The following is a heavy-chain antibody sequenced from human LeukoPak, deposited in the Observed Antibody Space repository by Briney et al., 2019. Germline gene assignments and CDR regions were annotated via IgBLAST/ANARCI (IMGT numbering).Heavy chain of an antibody. D-gene: IGHD6-13*01. J-gene: IGHJ5*02. CDR1: GFTFSSYS. V-gene: IGHV3-48*02. CDR3: ASAGYSNNWYIPS. Sequence: GGSLRLSCAASGFTFSSYSMNWVRQAPGKGLEWVSHITASGTAMFYADSVKGRFTISRDNAKNSLYLQMNSLRDEDTAVYYCASAGYSNNWYIPSWGQGTLVTVSS. CDR2: ITASGTAM.